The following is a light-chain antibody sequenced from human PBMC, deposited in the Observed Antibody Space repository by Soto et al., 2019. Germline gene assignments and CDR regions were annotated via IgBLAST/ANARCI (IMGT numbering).Light chain of an antibody. CDR2: DIS. J-gene: IGKJ5*01. Sequence: AIQLTQSPSSLSASIGNRVTITCRASQGISSALAWYQQKPGNSPKLLIYDISTLESGVPSRFSGSGSGTDFTLTISSLQPEDFATYYCKQFKTYPITFGQGTRLE. CDR1: QGISSA. CDR3: KQFKTYPIT. V-gene: IGKV1-13*02.